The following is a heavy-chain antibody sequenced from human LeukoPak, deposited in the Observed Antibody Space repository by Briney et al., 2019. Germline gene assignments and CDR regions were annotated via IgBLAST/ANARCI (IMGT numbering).Heavy chain of an antibody. D-gene: IGHD6-13*01. J-gene: IGHJ5*02. Sequence: GGSLRLSCAGSGFTFSNYAMIWVRQAPGKGLEWMAVISYDGSNKYYADSVKGRFTISRDNSRNTLYLQMNSLRTEDTAVYYCARDRLASTGNNWFDPWGQGTLVTVSS. CDR1: GFTFSNYA. CDR2: ISYDGSNK. CDR3: ARDRLASTGNNWFDP. V-gene: IGHV3-30*01.